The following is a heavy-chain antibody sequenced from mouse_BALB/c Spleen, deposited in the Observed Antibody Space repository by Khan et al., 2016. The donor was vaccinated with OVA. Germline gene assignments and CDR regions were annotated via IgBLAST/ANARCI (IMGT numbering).Heavy chain of an antibody. CDR1: GYTFTNYG. J-gene: IGHJ1*01. Sequence: QIQLVQSGPELKKPGETVKISCKASGYTFTNYGMNWVKQAPGKGLKWMGWINTYTGEPTYTGDFKGRFAFTLETSASTAYLQINNLKNEDMATYFCARGASYWYFDVWGAGTTVTVSS. CDR2: INTYTGEP. CDR3: ARGASYWYFDV. V-gene: IGHV9-1*02.